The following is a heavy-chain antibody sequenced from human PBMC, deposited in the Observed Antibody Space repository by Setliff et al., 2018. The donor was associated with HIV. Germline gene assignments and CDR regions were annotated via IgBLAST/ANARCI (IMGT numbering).Heavy chain of an antibody. D-gene: IGHD3-10*01. J-gene: IGHJ5*02. V-gene: IGHV4-31*03. CDR3: ARAYGSERLNWFDP. CDR1: GGSISSGGYY. CDR2: IYYRGST. Sequence: PSETLSLTCTVSGGSISSGGYYWSWIRQHPGKGLEWIGYIYYRGSTHYNPSLKSRVTISVDTSKDQFSLKLTSVTAADTALYFCARAYGSERLNWFDPWGQGTLVTVSS.